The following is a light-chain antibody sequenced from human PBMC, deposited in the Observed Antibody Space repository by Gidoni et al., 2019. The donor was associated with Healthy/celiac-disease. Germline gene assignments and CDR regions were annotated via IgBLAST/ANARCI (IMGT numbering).Light chain of an antibody. CDR2: LGS. V-gene: IGKV2-28*01. Sequence: VMYQSPLSLPVPPGEPSSIPCRSSQSLQHSNGYNYLDWSLQYQGESPQLLIYLGSSRVSGVPDRFSGSGSGTDLTLKISRVEAEDVGGYYCMQALQTPLFTFGPGTKVDI. CDR1: QSLQHSNGYNY. CDR3: MQALQTPLFT. J-gene: IGKJ3*01.